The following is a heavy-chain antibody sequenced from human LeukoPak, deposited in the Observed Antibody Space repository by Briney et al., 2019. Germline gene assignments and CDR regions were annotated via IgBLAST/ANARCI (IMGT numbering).Heavy chain of an antibody. Sequence: PSETLSLTCAVYSGSFSGYYWSWIRQPPGKGLECIGEIYHSGSTNYNPSLKSRVTISVGTSKNQFSLKLSSVTAADTAVYYCARGFATMVRGVVLDFWGQGTLVTVSS. V-gene: IGHV4-34*01. D-gene: IGHD3-10*01. CDR3: ARGFATMVRGVVLDF. CDR2: IYHSGST. J-gene: IGHJ4*02. CDR1: SGSFSGYY.